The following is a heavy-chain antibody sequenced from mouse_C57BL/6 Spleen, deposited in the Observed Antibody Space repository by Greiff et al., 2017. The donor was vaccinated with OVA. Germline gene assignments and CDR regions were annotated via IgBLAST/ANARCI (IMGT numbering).Heavy chain of an antibody. CDR2: IYPGDGDT. Sequence: VKLMESGPELVKPGASVKISCKASGYAFSSSWMNWVKQRPGKGLEWIGRIYPGDGDTNYNGKFKGKATLTADKSSSTAYMQLSSLTSEDSAVYFCAPTVVASMDYWGQGTSVTVSS. D-gene: IGHD1-1*01. V-gene: IGHV1-82*01. CDR1: GYAFSSSW. CDR3: APTVVASMDY. J-gene: IGHJ4*01.